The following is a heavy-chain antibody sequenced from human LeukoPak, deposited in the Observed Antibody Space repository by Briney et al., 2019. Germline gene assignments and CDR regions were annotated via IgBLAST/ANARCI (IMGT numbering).Heavy chain of an antibody. CDR2: INHSGST. Sequence: SETLSLTCAVYGGSFSGYYWSWIRQPPGKGLEWIGEINHSGSTNYNPSLKSRVTISVDTSKNQFSLKLSSVTAADTAVYYCESGITILPDYWGQGTLVTVSS. D-gene: IGHD3-9*01. V-gene: IGHV4-34*01. CDR3: ESGITILPDY. CDR1: GGSFSGYY. J-gene: IGHJ4*02.